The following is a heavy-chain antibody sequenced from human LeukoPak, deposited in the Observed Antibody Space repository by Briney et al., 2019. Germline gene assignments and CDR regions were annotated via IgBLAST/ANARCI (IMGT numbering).Heavy chain of an antibody. CDR2: ISSSSSYI. V-gene: IGHV3-21*01. CDR3: ARDQGSDILTGYYRSLDY. J-gene: IGHJ4*02. D-gene: IGHD3-9*01. CDR1: GFTFSSYS. Sequence: PGGSLRLPCAASGFTFSSYSMNWVRQAPGKGLEWVSSISSSSSYIYYADSVKGRFTISRDNAKNSLYLQMNSLRAEDTAVYYCARDQGSDILTGYYRSLDYWGQGTLVTVSS.